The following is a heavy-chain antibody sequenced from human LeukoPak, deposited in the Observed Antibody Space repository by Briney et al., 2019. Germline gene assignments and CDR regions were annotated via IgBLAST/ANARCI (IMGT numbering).Heavy chain of an antibody. V-gene: IGHV4-39*07. Sequence: PSETLSLTCTVSGGSISGSNYYWGWIRQSPGKGPEWIGNIYHSGSTYYNPSLKSRVTISVDTPKNQFSLKLRSVTAADTAVYYCAREVYVIAAAGIDSIQTLNWFDPWGQGTLVTVSS. CDR3: AREVYVIAAAGIDSIQTLNWFDP. D-gene: IGHD6-13*01. CDR1: GGSISGSNYY. CDR2: IYHSGST. J-gene: IGHJ5*02.